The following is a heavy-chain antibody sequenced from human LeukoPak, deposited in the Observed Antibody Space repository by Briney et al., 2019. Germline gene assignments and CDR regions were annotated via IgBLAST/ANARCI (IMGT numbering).Heavy chain of an antibody. CDR3: ARDLIDSSGYYLEYFQH. D-gene: IGHD3-22*01. CDR1: GFTVSSNY. J-gene: IGHJ1*01. CDR2: IYSGGST. Sequence: SGGSLRLSCAASGFTVSSNYMSWVRQAPGKGLEWVSVIYSGGSTYYADSVKGRFTISRDNSKNTLYLQMYSLGAEDTAVYYCARDLIDSSGYYLEYFQHWGQGTLVTVSS. V-gene: IGHV3-53*01.